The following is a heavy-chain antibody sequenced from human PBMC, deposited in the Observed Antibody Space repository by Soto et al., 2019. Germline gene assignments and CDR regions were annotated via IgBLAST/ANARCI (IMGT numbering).Heavy chain of an antibody. CDR3: ARRSNYLEGRWFDP. Sequence: SETLSLTCTVSGGSITSGDYYWSWIRQPPGKGLEWIGFINHRGTINYNPSLKSRVTISVDTSKNEFSLNLRSVTAADTAVYYCARRSNYLEGRWFDPWGQGTLVTVSS. J-gene: IGHJ5*02. CDR1: GGSITSGDYY. V-gene: IGHV4-30-4*01. D-gene: IGHD4-4*01. CDR2: INHRGTI.